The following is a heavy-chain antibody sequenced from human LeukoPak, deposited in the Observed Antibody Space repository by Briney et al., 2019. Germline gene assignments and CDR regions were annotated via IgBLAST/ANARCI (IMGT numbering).Heavy chain of an antibody. CDR3: AKRSAGGSYFFDY. V-gene: IGHV3-23*01. Sequence: GGSLRLSCAASGFTFSSYAMSWVRQAPGKGLEWVSSISNSAVSTLYADSVKGRFTVSRDNSKNTLYLQMNSLRAEDTAVYYCAKRSAGGSYFFDYWGQGALVTVSS. CDR2: ISNSAVST. D-gene: IGHD1-26*01. J-gene: IGHJ4*02. CDR1: GFTFSSYA.